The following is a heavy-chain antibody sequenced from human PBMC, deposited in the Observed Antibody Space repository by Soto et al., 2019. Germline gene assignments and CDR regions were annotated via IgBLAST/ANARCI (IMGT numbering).Heavy chain of an antibody. CDR2: IYYSGST. V-gene: IGHV4-39*01. CDR1: GGSISSSSYY. D-gene: IGHD3-3*01. J-gene: IGHJ4*02. CDR3: ARHDGYDFWSGYPTRPNFDY. Sequence: SETLSLTCTVSGGSISSSSYYWGWIRQPPGKGLEWIGSIYYSGSTYYNPSLKSRVTISVDTSKNQFSLKLSSVTAADTAVYYCARHDGYDFWSGYPTRPNFDYWGQGTLVTVSS.